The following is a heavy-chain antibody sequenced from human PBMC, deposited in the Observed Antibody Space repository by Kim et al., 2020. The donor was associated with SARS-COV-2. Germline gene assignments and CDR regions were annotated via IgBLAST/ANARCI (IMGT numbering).Heavy chain of an antibody. CDR2: INPNSGGT. CDR1: GYTFTGYY. CDR3: ATLPAAIPYYFDY. Sequence: ASVKVSCKASGYTFTGYYMHWVRQAPGQGLEWMGWINPNSGGTNYAQKFQGRVTMTKDTSISTAYMELSRLRSDDTAVYYCATLPAAIPYYFDYWGQGTLVTVSS. J-gene: IGHJ4*02. D-gene: IGHD2-2*01. V-gene: IGHV1-2*02.